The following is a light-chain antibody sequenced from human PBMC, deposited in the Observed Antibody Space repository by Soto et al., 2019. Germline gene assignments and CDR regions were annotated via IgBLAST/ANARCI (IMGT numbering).Light chain of an antibody. V-gene: IGLV2-14*01. CDR1: SSDVGAYNY. CDR3: SSYTSSTTWV. J-gene: IGLJ3*02. CDR2: EVS. Sequence: QSVLTQPASVSGSPGQPITISCTGTSSDVGAYNYVSWYQLHPGKAPKLMIYEVSYRPSGVSDRFSGSRSGNTASLTISGLQAEDESDYYCSSYTSSTTWVFGGGTKLTVL.